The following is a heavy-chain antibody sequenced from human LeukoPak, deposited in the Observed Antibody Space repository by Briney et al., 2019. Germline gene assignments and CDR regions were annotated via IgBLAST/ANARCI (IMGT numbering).Heavy chain of an antibody. CDR3: AKVMGYDSSGYINY. CDR2: ISGSGGST. CDR1: GFAFSSYA. Sequence: GGSLRLSCAASGFAFSSYAMSWVRQAPGKGLEWVSAISGSGGSTYYADSVKGRFTISRDNSKNTLYLQMNSLRAEDTAVYYCAKVMGYDSSGYINYWGQGTLVTVSS. V-gene: IGHV3-23*01. J-gene: IGHJ4*02. D-gene: IGHD3-22*01.